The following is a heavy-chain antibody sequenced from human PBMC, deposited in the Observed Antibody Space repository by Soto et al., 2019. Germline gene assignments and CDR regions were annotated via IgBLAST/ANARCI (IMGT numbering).Heavy chain of an antibody. Sequence: QVQLVESGGGVVQPGRSLRLSCAASGFAFSSHGMHWVRQAPGKGLEWVAVIVREGSEKHYADSVKGRFTISRDNSRNTLYLEMNSLRAEDTAVDCGARDGDYDDNGLDSWGQGTLVTVSS. V-gene: IGHV3-33*01. D-gene: IGHD4-17*01. CDR2: IVREGSEK. J-gene: IGHJ5*01. CDR3: ARDGDYDDNGLDS. CDR1: GFAFSSHG.